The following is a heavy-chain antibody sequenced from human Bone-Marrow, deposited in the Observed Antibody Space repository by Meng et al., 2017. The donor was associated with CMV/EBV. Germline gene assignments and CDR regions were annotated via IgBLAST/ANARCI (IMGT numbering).Heavy chain of an antibody. J-gene: IGHJ6*01. V-gene: IGHV3-7*01. Sequence: GESLKISCAASGFTFSSHWMSWVRQAPGKGLEWVACIKQDGSEKYYVDSVKGRFTISRDNAKNSLYLQMNSLRAEDTAVYYCARKNGMDVWGQGDAV. CDR3: ARKNGMDV. CDR1: GFTFSSHW. CDR2: IKQDGSEK.